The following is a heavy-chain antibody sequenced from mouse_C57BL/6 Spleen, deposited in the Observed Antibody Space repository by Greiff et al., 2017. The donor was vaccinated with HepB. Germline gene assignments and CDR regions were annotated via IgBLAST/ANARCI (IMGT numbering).Heavy chain of an antibody. Sequence: EVMLVESGAGLVKPGGSLKLSCAAFGFTFSSYAMSWVRQTPEKRLEWVAYISSGGDYIYYAETVKGRFTISRDNARNTLYLQMSSLMSEDTAMYYCTRDDGRGAMDYWGQGTSVTVSS. D-gene: IGHD2-3*01. CDR1: GFTFSSYA. J-gene: IGHJ4*01. V-gene: IGHV5-9-1*02. CDR2: ISSGGDYI. CDR3: TRDDGRGAMDY.